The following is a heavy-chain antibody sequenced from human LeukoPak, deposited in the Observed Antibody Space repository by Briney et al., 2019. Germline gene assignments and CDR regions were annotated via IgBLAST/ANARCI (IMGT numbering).Heavy chain of an antibody. Sequence: GRSLRLSCAASGFIFSNYAMTWVRQAPGKGLEWVSSISASGGNTYYADSVNGRFTISRDNSKNTLYLQMISLRTEDTAVYYCAKMGSASCYTELDDWGQGTLVTVSS. D-gene: IGHD2-2*02. CDR1: GFIFSNYA. J-gene: IGHJ4*02. V-gene: IGHV3-23*01. CDR2: ISASGGNT. CDR3: AKMGSASCYTELDD.